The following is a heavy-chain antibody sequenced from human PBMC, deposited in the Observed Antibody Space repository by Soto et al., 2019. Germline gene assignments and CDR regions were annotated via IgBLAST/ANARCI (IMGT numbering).Heavy chain of an antibody. Sequence: SETLSLTCTVSGGSISSYYWSWIRQPAGKGLEWIGRIYTSGSTNYNPSLKGRVTMSVDTSKNQFSLKLSSVTAADTAVYYCARDRYYDILTGYQPFDYWGQGTLVTVSS. J-gene: IGHJ4*02. CDR3: ARDRYYDILTGYQPFDY. CDR1: GGSISSYY. D-gene: IGHD3-9*01. V-gene: IGHV4-4*07. CDR2: IYTSGST.